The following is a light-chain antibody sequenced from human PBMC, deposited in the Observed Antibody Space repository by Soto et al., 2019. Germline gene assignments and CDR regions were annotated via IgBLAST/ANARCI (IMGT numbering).Light chain of an antibody. J-gene: IGKJ1*01. CDR3: HQDNTYSQT. CDR2: DAS. Sequence: DIQMTQSPSTLSASVGDRVTITCRASQTISSWLAWYQQKPWKAPNLLIYDASSLEGGVPSRFSGSGSGTEFTLTISSPQPDDVANYYCHQDNTYSQTFGQGPNVEIK. V-gene: IGKV1-5*01. CDR1: QTISSW.